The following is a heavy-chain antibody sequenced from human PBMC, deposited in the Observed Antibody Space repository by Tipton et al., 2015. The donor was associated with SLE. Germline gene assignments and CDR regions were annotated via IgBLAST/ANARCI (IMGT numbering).Heavy chain of an antibody. J-gene: IGHJ6*02. Sequence: SPSFQGHVTISADKSISTAYLQWSSLKASDTAMYYCARPIVGASYYYGMDVWGQGTTVTVSS. CDR3: ARPIVGASYYYGMDV. D-gene: IGHD1-26*01. V-gene: IGHV5-10-1*01.